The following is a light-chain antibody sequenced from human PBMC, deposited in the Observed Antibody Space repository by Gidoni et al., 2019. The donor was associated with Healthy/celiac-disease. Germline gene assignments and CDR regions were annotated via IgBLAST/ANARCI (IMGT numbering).Light chain of an antibody. J-gene: IGKJ2*01. Sequence: EIVMTQSPATLSVSPGERATLSCRASQSVSSNLAWYQQKPGQAPRLLIYGASTRATGIPARVSGSGSGTEFTLTISSLQSEDFAVYYCQQYNNWPPTFGQGPKLEIK. CDR1: QSVSSN. V-gene: IGKV3-15*01. CDR3: QQYNNWPPT. CDR2: GAS.